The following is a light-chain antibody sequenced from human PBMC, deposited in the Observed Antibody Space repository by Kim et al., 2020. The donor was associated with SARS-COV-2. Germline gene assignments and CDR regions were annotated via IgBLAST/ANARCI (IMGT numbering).Light chain of an antibody. CDR3: QKYNNVPLT. CDR1: QYISKY. Sequence: DIQMTQSPSSLSASIGDAVTITCRASQYISKYLAWYQQKPGKVPKLLVYAASTLQSGVPSRFSGSGSGTDFTLSISSLQPEDVATYYCQKYNNVPLTFGGGTKVDIK. CDR2: AAS. J-gene: IGKJ4*01. V-gene: IGKV1-27*01.